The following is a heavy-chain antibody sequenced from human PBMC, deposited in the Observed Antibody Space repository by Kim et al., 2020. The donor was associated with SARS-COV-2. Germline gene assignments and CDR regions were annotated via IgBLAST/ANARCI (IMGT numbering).Heavy chain of an antibody. CDR1: GYTFTSYA. CDR3: ARDPPYNWGGDYYYYYMDV. V-gene: IGHV1-3*01. J-gene: IGHJ6*03. Sequence: ASVKVSCKASGYTFTSYAMHWVRQAPGQRLEWMGWINAGNGNTKYSQKFQGRVTITRDTSASTAYMEPSSLRSEDTAVYYCARDPPYNWGGDYYYYYMDVWGKGTTVTVSS. D-gene: IGHD1-20*01. CDR2: INAGNGNT.